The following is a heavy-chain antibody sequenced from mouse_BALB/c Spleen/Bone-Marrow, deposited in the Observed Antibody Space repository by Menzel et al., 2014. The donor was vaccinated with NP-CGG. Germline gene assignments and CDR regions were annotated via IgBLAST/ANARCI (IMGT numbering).Heavy chain of an antibody. CDR3: ARGGISVDY. CDR2: IYPGDGDT. CDR1: GYVFSTYW. Sequence: QVQLQQSGAELVRPGSSVKISCESSGYVFSTYWINWVKQRPGQGLEWIGQIYPGDGDTDYNGKFKDKATLTADKSSNTAYMQLSRLTSEDSAVYCCARGGISVDYWGQGTTLTVSS. J-gene: IGHJ2*01. V-gene: IGHV1-80*01.